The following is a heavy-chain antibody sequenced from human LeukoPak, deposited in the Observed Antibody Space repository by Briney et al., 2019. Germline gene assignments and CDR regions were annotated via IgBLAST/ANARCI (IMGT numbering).Heavy chain of an antibody. CDR1: GGSISSYY. CDR3: AGGAYYDFWSGYFGDY. CDR2: IYYSGST. V-gene: IGHV4-59*01. D-gene: IGHD3-3*01. Sequence: SETLSLTCTVSGGSISSYYWSWIRQPPGKGLEWIGYIYYSGSTNYNPSLKSRVTISVDTSKNQFSLKLSSVTAADTAVYYCAGGAYYDFWSGYFGDYWGLGTLVTVSS. J-gene: IGHJ4*02.